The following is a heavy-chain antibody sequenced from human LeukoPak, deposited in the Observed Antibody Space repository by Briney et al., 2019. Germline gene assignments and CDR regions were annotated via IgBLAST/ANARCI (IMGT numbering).Heavy chain of an antibody. Sequence: GGSLRLSCAASGFTFSSYAMSWVRQAPGKGLEWVAVIWYDGSNKYYADSVKGRFTISRDNSKNTLYLQMNSLRAEDTAVYYCARAVYGDPFDYWGQGTLVTVSS. CDR1: GFTFSSYA. V-gene: IGHV3-33*08. CDR2: IWYDGSNK. J-gene: IGHJ4*02. CDR3: ARAVYGDPFDY. D-gene: IGHD4-17*01.